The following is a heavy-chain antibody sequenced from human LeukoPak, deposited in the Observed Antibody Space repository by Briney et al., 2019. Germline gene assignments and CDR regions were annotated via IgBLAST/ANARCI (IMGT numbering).Heavy chain of an antibody. Sequence: SVKVSCKASGGTFSSYAISWVRQAPGQGLEWMGRIIPILGIANYAQKFQGRVTITADKTTSTAYMELSSLRSEDTAVYYCAVVGATTFFDYWGQGTLSPSPQ. CDR3: AVVGATTFFDY. J-gene: IGHJ4*02. CDR1: GGTFSSYA. D-gene: IGHD1-26*01. CDR2: IIPILGIA. V-gene: IGHV1-69*04.